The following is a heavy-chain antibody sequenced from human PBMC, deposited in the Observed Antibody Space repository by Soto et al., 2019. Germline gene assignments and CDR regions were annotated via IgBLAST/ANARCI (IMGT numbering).Heavy chain of an antibody. CDR1: GFTFDDYA. CDR3: AKGQGYYGDLDY. V-gene: IGHV3-9*01. J-gene: IGHJ4*02. Sequence: EVQLVESGGGLVQPGRSLRLSCAASGFTFDDYAMHWVRQAPGKGLEWVSGISWNSGSIGYADSVKGRFTISRDNAKNSLYLQMNSLRDEDTALYYCAKGQGYYGDLDYWGQGTLVTVSS. CDR2: ISWNSGSI. D-gene: IGHD4-17*01.